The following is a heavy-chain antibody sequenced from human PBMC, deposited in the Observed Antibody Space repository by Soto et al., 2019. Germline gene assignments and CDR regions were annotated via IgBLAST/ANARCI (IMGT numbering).Heavy chain of an antibody. Sequence: SETLSLTCTVSGGSISSSSYYWGWIRQPPGKGLEWIGSIYYSGSTYYNPSLKSRVTISVDTSKNQFSLKLSSVTAADTAVYYCARHARATTVTSVLLKSSGFDYWGQGTLVTVSS. D-gene: IGHD4-17*01. J-gene: IGHJ4*02. V-gene: IGHV4-39*01. CDR3: ARHARATTVTSVLLKSSGFDY. CDR2: IYYSGST. CDR1: GGSISSSSYY.